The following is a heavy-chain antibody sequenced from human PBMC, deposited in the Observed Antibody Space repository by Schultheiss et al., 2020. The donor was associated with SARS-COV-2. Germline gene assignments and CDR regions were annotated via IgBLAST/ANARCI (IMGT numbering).Heavy chain of an antibody. CDR2: INWNSLSI. CDR3: AKFVGGMDV. D-gene: IGHD3-3*01. V-gene: IGHV3-9*01. J-gene: IGHJ6*03. CDR1: GFNFDESA. Sequence: GGSLRLSCAASGFNFDESAMHWVRQAPGKGLEWVSCINWNSLSIGYADSVKGRFTISRDNAKNSLYLQMDSLRPEDTALYYCAKFVGGMDVWGKGTTVTVSS.